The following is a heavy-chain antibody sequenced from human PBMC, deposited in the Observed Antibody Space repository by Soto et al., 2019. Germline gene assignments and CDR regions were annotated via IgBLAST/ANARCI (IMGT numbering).Heavy chain of an antibody. Sequence: ASVKVSCKASGYTFTSYYMHWVRQAPGQGLEWMGIINPSGGSTSYAQKFQGRVTMTRDTSTSTVYMELSSLRSEDTAVYYCARAANSRITMVRGVTNYYYYYGMDVWGQ. CDR2: INPSGGST. D-gene: IGHD3-10*01. CDR1: GYTFTSYY. CDR3: ARAANSRITMVRGVTNYYYYYGMDV. J-gene: IGHJ6*02. V-gene: IGHV1-46*01.